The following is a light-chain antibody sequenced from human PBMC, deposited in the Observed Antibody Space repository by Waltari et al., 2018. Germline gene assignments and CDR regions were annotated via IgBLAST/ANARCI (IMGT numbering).Light chain of an antibody. CDR3: QQRAHWPLT. CDR1: QSSSSF. Sequence: DTVLTPSPVTLAFSPGETATLSCRASQSSSSFLAWYQQKPGQSPRLLIYDASHRATGIPARLSGTGSGTDFTLTIDHLEPDDFAVYYCQQRAHWPLTFGGGTKVEI. CDR2: DAS. J-gene: IGKJ4*01. V-gene: IGKV3-11*01.